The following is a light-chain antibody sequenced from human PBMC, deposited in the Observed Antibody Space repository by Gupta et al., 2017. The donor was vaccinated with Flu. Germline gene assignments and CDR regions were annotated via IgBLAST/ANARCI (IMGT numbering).Light chain of an antibody. CDR1: QSVSRGQ. CDR3: QQNSYSIT. CDR2: DVS. J-gene: IGKJ5*01. V-gene: IGKV3-20*01. Sequence: IFLTQSPGTLSLSPGGTATISCRASQSVSRGQFDWYRQTPGHPPTLIIEDVSTSATRDPDRFSGSGAVGDYTLTSDRPENEEFGVYYVQQNSYSITFGQGTRL.